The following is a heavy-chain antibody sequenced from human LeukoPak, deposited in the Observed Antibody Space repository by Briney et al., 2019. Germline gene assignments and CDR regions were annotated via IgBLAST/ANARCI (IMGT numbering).Heavy chain of an antibody. Sequence: SETLSLTCAVYGGSFSGYYWSWIRQPPGKGLEWIGEINHSGSTNYNPSLKSRVTISVDTSKNQFSLKLSSVTAADTAVYYCARXXSGSQLHYYYYYYMDVWGKGTTVTVSS. J-gene: IGHJ6*03. CDR1: GGSFSGYY. CDR3: ARXXSGSQLHYYYYYYMDV. D-gene: IGHD3-10*01. V-gene: IGHV4-34*01. CDR2: INHSGST.